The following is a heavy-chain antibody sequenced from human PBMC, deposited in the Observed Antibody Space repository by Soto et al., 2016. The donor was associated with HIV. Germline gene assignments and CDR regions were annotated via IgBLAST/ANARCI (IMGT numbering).Heavy chain of an antibody. J-gene: IGHJ6*03. Sequence: QVQLVESGGGLVKPGGSLRLSCEGSGFNFSDFYMTWIRQAPGKRLEWVSYITKSGSVVYYADFVKGRFLISRDNTKNSVYLDLKSLGVEDTAVYYCARPPRRSPDYYYMEVWGERDRRSPSP. CDR2: ITKSGSVV. V-gene: IGHV3-11*04. D-gene: IGHD6-25*01. CDR1: GFNFSDFY. CDR3: ARPPRRSPDYYYMEV.